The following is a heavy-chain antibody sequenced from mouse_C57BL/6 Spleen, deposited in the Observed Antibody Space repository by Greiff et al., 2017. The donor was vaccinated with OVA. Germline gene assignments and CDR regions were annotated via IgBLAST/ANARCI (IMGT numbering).Heavy chain of an antibody. CDR3: ARYSGNWDDAMDY. J-gene: IGHJ4*01. CDR2: IWTGGGT. Sequence: VQLQESGPGLVAPSQSLSITCTVSGFSLTSYAISWVRQPPGKGLEWLGVIWTGGGTNYNSALKSRLSISKYNTKSQVFLKMNSLQTDDTARYYCARYSGNWDDAMDYWGQGTSVTVSS. D-gene: IGHD4-1*01. CDR1: GFSLTSYA. V-gene: IGHV2-9-1*01.